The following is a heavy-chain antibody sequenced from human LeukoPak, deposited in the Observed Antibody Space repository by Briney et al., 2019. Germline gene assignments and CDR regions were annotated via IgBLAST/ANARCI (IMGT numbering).Heavy chain of an antibody. D-gene: IGHD4/OR15-4a*01. J-gene: IGHJ6*02. V-gene: IGHV1-69*13. CDR3: ARDPSLSRGSVLNTYYYYYGMDV. CDR1: GGTFSSYA. Sequence: ASVKVSCKASGGTFSSYAINWVRQAPGQGLEWMGGIIPIFGTANYAQKFQGRVTITADESTSTAYMELSSLRSEDTAVYYCARDPSLSRGSVLNTYYYYYGMDVWGQGTTVTVSS. CDR2: IIPIFGTA.